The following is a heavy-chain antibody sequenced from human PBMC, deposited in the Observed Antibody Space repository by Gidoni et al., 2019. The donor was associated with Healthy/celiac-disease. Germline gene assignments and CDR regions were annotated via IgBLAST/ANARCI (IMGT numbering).Heavy chain of an antibody. CDR2: IDPSDSYT. CDR1: GYSFTSYW. CDR3: ARHGATALFYYYGMDV. V-gene: IGHV5-10-1*01. J-gene: IGHJ6*02. D-gene: IGHD1-26*01. Sequence: EVQLVQSGAAVKKPGESLRISCKGSGYSFTSYWISWVRQMPGKGLEWMGRIDPSDSYTNYSPSFQGHVTISADKSISTAYLQWSSLKASDTAMYYCARHGATALFYYYGMDVWGQGTTVTVSS.